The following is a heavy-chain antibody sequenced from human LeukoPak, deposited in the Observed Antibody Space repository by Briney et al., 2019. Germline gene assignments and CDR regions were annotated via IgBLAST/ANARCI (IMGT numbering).Heavy chain of an antibody. J-gene: IGHJ4*02. CDR2: IYPNSGGT. CDR1: GYTFTGYH. V-gene: IGHV1-2*02. D-gene: IGHD5-12*01. CDR3: VGVTYSAYDDFDY. Sequence: ASVKVSCKVSGYTFTGYHVHCVRQAPGQGLEWMGWIYPNSGGTKYAQKFQGRVTITRATSISTAYMELRALRSDDTAVYYCVGVTYSAYDDFDYWGQGALVTVSS.